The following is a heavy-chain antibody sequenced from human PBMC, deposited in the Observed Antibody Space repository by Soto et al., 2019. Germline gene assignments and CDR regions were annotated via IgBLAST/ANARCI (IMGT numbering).Heavy chain of an antibody. CDR1: GFTFSSYG. CDR2: ISYDGSNK. CDR3: AKDLNYYDSSGYHLFDY. V-gene: IGHV3-30*18. D-gene: IGHD3-22*01. J-gene: IGHJ4*02. Sequence: GGSLRLSCAASGFTFSSYGMHWVRQAPGKGLEWVAVISYDGSNKYYADSVKGRFTISRDNSKNTLYLQMNSLRAEDTAVYYCAKDLNYYDSSGYHLFDYWGQGTLVTVSS.